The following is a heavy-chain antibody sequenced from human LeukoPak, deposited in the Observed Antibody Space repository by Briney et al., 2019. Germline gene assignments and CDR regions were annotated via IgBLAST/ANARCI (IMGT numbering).Heavy chain of an antibody. D-gene: IGHD6-13*01. CDR1: GGSISSYY. J-gene: IGHJ2*01. CDR2: IYYSGST. V-gene: IGHV4-59*01. CDR3: ARVYYSSSYDYWYFDL. Sequence: PSETLSLTCTVSGGSISSYYWSWIRQPPGKELEWIGYIYYSGSTNYNPSLKSRVTISLDTSKNQFSLKLSSVTAADTAVYYCARVYYSSSYDYWYFDLWGRGTLVTVSS.